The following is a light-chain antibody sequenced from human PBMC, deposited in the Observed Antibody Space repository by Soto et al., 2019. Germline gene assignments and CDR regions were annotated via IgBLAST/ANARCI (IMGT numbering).Light chain of an antibody. V-gene: IGLV1-40*01. J-gene: IGLJ3*02. CDR2: GNS. CDR3: QSYDSSLSAGV. Sequence: QSLLTQPPSVSGAPGQRVTISCTGSSSNIGAGYDVHWYQQLPGTAPKLLIYGNSNRPSGVPDRFSGSKSGTSASLAITGLQAEDEADYYCQSYDSSLSAGVFGGGTKLTVL. CDR1: SSNIGAGYD.